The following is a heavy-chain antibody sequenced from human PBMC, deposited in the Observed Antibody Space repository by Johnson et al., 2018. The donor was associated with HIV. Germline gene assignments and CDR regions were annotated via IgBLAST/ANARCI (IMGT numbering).Heavy chain of an antibody. CDR3: AKERGVSVYGEWEADSYDFGRDCPCLDPRGVAGTFDL. Sequence: QVQLVESGGGLVKPGGSLRLSCAASGFTVSSNYMRWVRQAPGKGLEWVSVISYNGSNKYYADSVKGRFTISRDNSKNTLYLQMNSLRAEDTAVYYCAKERGVSVYGEWEADSYDFGRDCPCLDPRGVAGTFDLWGQGTMVTVSS. CDR2: ISYNGSNK. J-gene: IGHJ3*01. D-gene: IGHD3-3*01. V-gene: IGHV3-30*18. CDR1: GFTVSSNY.